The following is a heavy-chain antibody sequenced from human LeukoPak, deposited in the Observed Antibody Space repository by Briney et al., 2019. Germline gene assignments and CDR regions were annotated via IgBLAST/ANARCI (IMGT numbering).Heavy chain of an antibody. V-gene: IGHV3-7*01. Sequence: GGSLRLSCAASGFTFSRYWMTWVRQAPGKGLEWVANIKEDGSEKHFVDSVKGRFAMSRDNAKNSLYLQMNGLRVEDTAVYYCAVGTTTGKYWGQGSLVTVSS. D-gene: IGHD1-1*01. CDR3: AVGTTTGKY. CDR1: GFTFSRYW. CDR2: IKEDGSEK. J-gene: IGHJ4*02.